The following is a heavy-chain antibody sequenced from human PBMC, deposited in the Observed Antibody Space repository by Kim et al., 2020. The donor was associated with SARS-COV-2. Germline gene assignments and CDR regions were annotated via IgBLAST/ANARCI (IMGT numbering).Heavy chain of an antibody. D-gene: IGHD3-10*01. CDR3: AKDHNLGGVRGVMIDY. V-gene: IGHV3-30*18. J-gene: IGHJ4*02. Sequence: GGSLRLSCAASGFTFSSYAMHWVRQAPGKGLEWVAVISYDGSNKYYADSVKGRFTISRDNSKNTLYLQMNSLRAEDTAVYYCAKDHNLGGVRGVMIDYWGQGTLVTVSS. CDR2: ISYDGSNK. CDR1: GFTFSSYA.